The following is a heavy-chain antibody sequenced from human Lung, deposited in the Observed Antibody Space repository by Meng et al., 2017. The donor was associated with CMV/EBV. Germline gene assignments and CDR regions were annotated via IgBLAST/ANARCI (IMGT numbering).Heavy chain of an antibody. V-gene: IGHV1-69*05. Sequence: SXXVSXKASGDTFSRYAVSWVRQAPGQGLEWVGGIITIFGTPYYAQKFQGRVTITTDESTTTVYMELSSPRFEDTAVYYCVRGGGSGTPTWKYYGMDVWXQGXTVTVSS. CDR1: GDTFSRYA. CDR2: IITIFGTP. J-gene: IGHJ6*02. CDR3: VRGGGSGTPTWKYYGMDV. D-gene: IGHD1-1*01.